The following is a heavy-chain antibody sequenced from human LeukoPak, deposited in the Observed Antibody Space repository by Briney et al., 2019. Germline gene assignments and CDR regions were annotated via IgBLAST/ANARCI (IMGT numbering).Heavy chain of an antibody. CDR2: IFYSGST. D-gene: IGHD6-13*01. CDR3: ARDPYSTSWNYSYWYFDL. CDR1: GGSISTSSYY. J-gene: IGHJ2*01. Sequence: PSETLSLTCTVSGGSISTSSYYWGWVRQPPGKGLEWIGNIFYSGSTYYSPSLKSRVTISLDTSRNQFSLKLNSVTAADTAVYYCARDPYSTSWNYSYWYFDLWGRGTLVTVSS. V-gene: IGHV4-39*07.